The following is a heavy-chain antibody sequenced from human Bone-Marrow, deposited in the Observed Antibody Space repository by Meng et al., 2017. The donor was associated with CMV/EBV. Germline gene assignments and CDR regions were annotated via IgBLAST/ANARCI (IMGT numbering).Heavy chain of an antibody. CDR2: ISYDGRNE. CDR3: ARDGTWLRFLEWLFDY. J-gene: IGHJ4*03. V-gene: IGHV3-30*04. Sequence: GESLKISCAASGFTFSSYAMHWVRQAPGKGLEWVAVISYDGRNEYYADSVKGRFTISRDNSKNTLYLQMNSLRAEDTAVYYCARDGTWLRFLEWLFDYWGQGTTVTVSS. CDR1: GFTFSSYA. D-gene: IGHD3-3*01.